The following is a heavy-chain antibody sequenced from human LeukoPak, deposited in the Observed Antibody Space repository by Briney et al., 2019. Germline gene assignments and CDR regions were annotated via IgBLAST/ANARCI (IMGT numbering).Heavy chain of an antibody. J-gene: IGHJ4*02. CDR2: INPNSGGT. V-gene: IGHV1-2*02. D-gene: IGHD6-6*01. CDR3: ARGNEYSSTLGEY. CDR1: GYTFTGYY. Sequence: GASVKVSCKASGYTFTGYYMHWVRQAPGQGLEWMGWINPNSGGTNYAQKFQGRVTMTRDTSISTAYMELSRLRSDDTAVYYCARGNEYSSTLGEYWGQGTLVTVSS.